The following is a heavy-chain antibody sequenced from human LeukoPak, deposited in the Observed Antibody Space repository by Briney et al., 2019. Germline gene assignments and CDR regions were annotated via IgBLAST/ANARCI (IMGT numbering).Heavy chain of an antibody. D-gene: IGHD1-26*01. CDR1: GFTFSSYG. CDR3: AKVRQKWELRFDY. J-gene: IGHJ4*02. Sequence: RGSLRLSCAASGFTFSSYGMHWVRQAPGKGLEWVAFIRYDGSNKYYADSVKGRFTISRDNSKNTLYLQMNSLRAEDTAVYYCAKVRQKWELRFDYWGQGTLVTVSS. V-gene: IGHV3-30*02. CDR2: IRYDGSNK.